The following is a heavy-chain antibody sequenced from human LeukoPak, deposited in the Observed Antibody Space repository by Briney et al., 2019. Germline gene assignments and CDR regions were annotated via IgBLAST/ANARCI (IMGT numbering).Heavy chain of an antibody. J-gene: IGHJ4*02. CDR2: IWYDGSNK. V-gene: IGHV3-33*06. CDR1: GFTFSSYG. Sequence: GGSLRLSCAASGFTFSSYGMHWGRQAPGKGLELVAVIWYDGSNKYYADSVKGRFTISRDNSKNTLYLQMNGLRAAATAVYYCAKMVRGVMDYWGQGTLVTVSS. D-gene: IGHD3-10*01. CDR3: AKMVRGVMDY.